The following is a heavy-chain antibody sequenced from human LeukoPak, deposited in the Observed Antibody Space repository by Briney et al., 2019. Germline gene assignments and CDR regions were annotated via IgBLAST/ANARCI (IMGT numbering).Heavy chain of an antibody. D-gene: IGHD4-17*01. Sequence: ASEKVSCKASGGTFSSYAISWVRQAPGQGLEWMGRIIPILGIANYAQKFQGRVTITADKSTSTAYMELSSLRSEDTAVYYCARAKRADYGGYASFDYWGQGTLVTVSS. CDR2: IIPILGIA. CDR3: ARAKRADYGGYASFDY. V-gene: IGHV1-69*04. CDR1: GGTFSSYA. J-gene: IGHJ4*02.